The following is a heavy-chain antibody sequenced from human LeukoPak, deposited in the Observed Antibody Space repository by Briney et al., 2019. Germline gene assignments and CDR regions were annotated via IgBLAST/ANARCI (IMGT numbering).Heavy chain of an antibody. J-gene: IGHJ5*02. CDR2: ISSSSSYI. V-gene: IGHV3-21*01. CDR1: GFTFSSYS. D-gene: IGHD6-13*01. Sequence: GGSLRLSCVASGFTFSSYSMNWVRQAPGKGLEWVSSISSSSSYIYYADSVKGRFTISGDNAKNSLYLQMNSLRAEDTAVYYCARAGIAAAGTNWFDPWGQGTLVTVSS. CDR3: ARAGIAAAGTNWFDP.